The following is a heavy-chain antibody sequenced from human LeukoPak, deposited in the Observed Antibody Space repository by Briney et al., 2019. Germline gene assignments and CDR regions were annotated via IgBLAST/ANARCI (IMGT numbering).Heavy chain of an antibody. V-gene: IGHV3-30*03. J-gene: IGHJ4*02. CDR3: ARSIDIDY. D-gene: IGHD2-21*01. CDR2: ILYDGSNK. Sequence: PGGSLRLSCGVSGFTFSSYDMHWVRQAPGKGLEWVAVILYDGSNKNYADSVKGRFTISRDNSKNTLYLQMNSLRVEDTAVYYCARSIDIDYWGQGTLVTVSS. CDR1: GFTFSSYD.